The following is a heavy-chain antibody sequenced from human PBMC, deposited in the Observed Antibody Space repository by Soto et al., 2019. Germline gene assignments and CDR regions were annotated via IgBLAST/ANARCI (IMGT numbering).Heavy chain of an antibody. J-gene: IGHJ4*02. CDR1: EFTFSSYS. CDR2: ISSSSSYI. Sequence: EVQLVESGGGLAKPGGSLRLSCAPSEFTFSSYSMNWVRQAPGKGLEWVSSISSSSSYIYYADSVKGRFTISRDNAKNSLYLQMNSLRAEDTAVYYCAREDFDYWGQGTLVTVSS. V-gene: IGHV3-21*01. CDR3: AREDFDY.